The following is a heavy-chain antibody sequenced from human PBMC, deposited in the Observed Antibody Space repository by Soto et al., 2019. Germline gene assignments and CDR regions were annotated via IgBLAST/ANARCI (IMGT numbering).Heavy chain of an antibody. D-gene: IGHD2-2*01. Sequence: QVQLQESGPGLVKPSETLSLTCIVSGDSISNYYWSWIRQSPGKGLEWIGYIYNSGSTNYNPSLKGRVPISEDRSKNQFSLKLISVTAADTAVYFCVRGGASWTYFDYWGQGTLVTVSS. V-gene: IGHV4-59*01. CDR1: GDSISNYY. CDR3: VRGGASWTYFDY. J-gene: IGHJ4*02. CDR2: IYNSGST.